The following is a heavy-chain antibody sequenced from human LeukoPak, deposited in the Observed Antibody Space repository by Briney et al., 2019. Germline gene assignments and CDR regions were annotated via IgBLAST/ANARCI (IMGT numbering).Heavy chain of an antibody. CDR3: TTDGPYCSGGSCYSPYYYYYGMDV. CDR1: GFTFSNAW. CDR2: IKSKTDGRTT. V-gene: IGHV3-15*01. J-gene: IGHJ6*04. D-gene: IGHD2-15*01. Sequence: GGSLRLSCAASGFTFSNAWMSWVRQAPGKGLEWVGRIKSKTDGRTTDYAAPVKGRFTISRDDSKNTLYLQMNSLKTEDTAVYYCTTDGPYCSGGSCYSPYYYYYGMDVWGKGTTVTVSS.